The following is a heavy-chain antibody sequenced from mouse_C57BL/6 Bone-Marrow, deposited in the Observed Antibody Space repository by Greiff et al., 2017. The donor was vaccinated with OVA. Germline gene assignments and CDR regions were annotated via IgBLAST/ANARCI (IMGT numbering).Heavy chain of an antibody. CDR3: ARSIYYYGSSYYGHWYFDV. D-gene: IGHD1-1*01. Sequence: KLVESGGGFVKPGGSLKLSCAASGFTFSSYAMSWVRQTPEKRLEWVATISDGGSYTYYPDNVKGRFTISRDNAKNNLYLQMSHLKSEDTAMYYCARSIYYYGSSYYGHWYFDVWGTGTTVTVSS. J-gene: IGHJ1*03. CDR2: ISDGGSYT. CDR1: GFTFSSYA. V-gene: IGHV5-4*03.